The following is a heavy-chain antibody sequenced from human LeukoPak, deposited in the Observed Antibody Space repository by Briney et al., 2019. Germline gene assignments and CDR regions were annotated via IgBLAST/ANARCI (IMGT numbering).Heavy chain of an antibody. J-gene: IGHJ3*02. CDR3: ARHGGVVRGFSDAFDI. V-gene: IGHV4-30-2*01. D-gene: IGHD3-10*01. CDR2: IYYSGST. Sequence: SETLSLTCGSISSGGYYWSWIRQPPGKGLEWIGYIYYSGSTYYNPSLKSRVTISVDRSKNQFSLKVSSVTAADTAVYYCARHGGVVRGFSDAFDIRGQGSTVTVSS. CDR1: GSISSGGYY.